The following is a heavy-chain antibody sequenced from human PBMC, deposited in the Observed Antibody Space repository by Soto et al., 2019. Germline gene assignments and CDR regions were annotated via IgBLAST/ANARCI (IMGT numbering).Heavy chain of an antibody. CDR1: GGTFSSYA. CDR3: ARVSRVNYYDSSGYSPTPFDY. D-gene: IGHD3-22*01. Sequence: SVKVSFKASGGTFSSYAISWVRQAPGQGLEWMGGIIPIFGTANYAQKFQGRVTITADESTSTAYMELSSLRSEDTAVYYCARVSRVNYYDSSGYSPTPFDYWGQGTLVTVSS. J-gene: IGHJ4*02. V-gene: IGHV1-69*13. CDR2: IIPIFGTA.